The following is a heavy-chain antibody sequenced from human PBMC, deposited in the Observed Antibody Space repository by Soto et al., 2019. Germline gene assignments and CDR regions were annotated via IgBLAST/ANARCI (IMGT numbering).Heavy chain of an antibody. V-gene: IGHV1-2*02. CDR1: GYTFTGYY. Sequence: VSVKVSCKASGYTFTGYYMHWVRQAPGRGLEWMGWINPNSGGTNYAQKFQGRVTMTRDTSISTAYMELSRLRSDDTAVYYCARGAHYYDSSGPIPYWGQGTLVTVSS. D-gene: IGHD3-22*01. CDR2: INPNSGGT. CDR3: ARGAHYYDSSGPIPY. J-gene: IGHJ4*02.